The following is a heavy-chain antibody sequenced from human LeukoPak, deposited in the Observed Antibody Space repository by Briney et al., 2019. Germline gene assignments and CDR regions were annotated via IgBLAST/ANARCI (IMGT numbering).Heavy chain of an antibody. V-gene: IGHV1-46*01. CDR2: INPSGGST. CDR3: ARSDNMERTRTLWFGESFNWFDP. J-gene: IGHJ5*02. D-gene: IGHD3-10*01. Sequence: ASVKVSCKASGYTFTSYYMHWVRQAPGQWLEWMGLINPSGGSTSYAQKFQGRVTMTRDTSTSTVYMELSSLRSEDTAVYYCARSDNMERTRTLWFGESFNWFDPWGQGTLVTVSS. CDR1: GYTFTSYY.